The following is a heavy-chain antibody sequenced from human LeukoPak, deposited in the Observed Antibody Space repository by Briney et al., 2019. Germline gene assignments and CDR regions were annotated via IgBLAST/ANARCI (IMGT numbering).Heavy chain of an antibody. Sequence: ASVKVSCKASGYTFTGYYMHWVRQAPGQGLEWMGWINPNSGGTNYAQKFQDRVTMTRDTSIGTVYMELGRLRSDDTAVYYCARVYSVGYFDFWGQGTLVTVSS. V-gene: IGHV1-2*02. CDR1: GYTFTGYY. D-gene: IGHD4-11*01. J-gene: IGHJ4*02. CDR3: ARVYSVGYFDF. CDR2: INPNSGGT.